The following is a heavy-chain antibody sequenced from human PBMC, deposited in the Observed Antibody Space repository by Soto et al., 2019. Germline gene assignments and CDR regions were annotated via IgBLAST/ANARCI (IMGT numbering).Heavy chain of an antibody. CDR3: ARSQGWCSGGSSTKIFQX. V-gene: IGHV3-7*01. CDR1: GFTFNTYL. D-gene: IGHD2-15*01. CDR2: IRHYGSEK. J-gene: IGHJ4*02. Sequence: LRLSCAAYGFTFNTYLMTWFRQAPGKGLEWVANIRHYGSEKHYADSLKGRFAISRDNAKNSLFLQMNSLRAEDTAVYYCARSQGWCSGGSSTKIFQXWGQGALVTVSX.